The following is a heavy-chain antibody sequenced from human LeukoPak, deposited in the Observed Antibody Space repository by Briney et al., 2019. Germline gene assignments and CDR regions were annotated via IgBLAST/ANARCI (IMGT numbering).Heavy chain of an antibody. Sequence: SEALSLTCTVSDGSIRNTNYYWSWIRQDPAKGLEWIGYIYHSGSTYYNPALKSRVTISLDTCKNQFSLKLRSVAAADTAVYYCTRANYYDSTGYLPVVYPSDYWGQGTLVTVSS. CDR2: IYHSGST. D-gene: IGHD3-22*01. CDR3: TRANYYDSTGYLPVVYPSDY. J-gene: IGHJ4*02. V-gene: IGHV4-31*03. CDR1: DGSIRNTNYY.